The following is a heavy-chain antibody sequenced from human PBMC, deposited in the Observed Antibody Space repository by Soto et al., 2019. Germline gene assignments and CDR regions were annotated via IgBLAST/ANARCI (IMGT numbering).Heavy chain of an antibody. CDR3: ARVRTSLDLYYYYMDV. CDR2: IYDYGSS. Sequence: QVQLQESGPGLVRPSETLSLTCTVSGGSISSYSWTWIRQPPGKAMQWMGYIYDYGSSYYIPSLESRAAFSVDTSKNQFSLRLTSVTAADTAMYYCARVRTSLDLYYYYMDVWGRGTTVTVSS. V-gene: IGHV4-59*08. CDR1: GGSISSYS. J-gene: IGHJ6*03. D-gene: IGHD2-2*01.